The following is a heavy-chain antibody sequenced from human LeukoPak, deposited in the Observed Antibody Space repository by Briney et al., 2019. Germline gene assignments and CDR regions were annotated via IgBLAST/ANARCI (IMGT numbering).Heavy chain of an antibody. CDR2: INAGNGNT. D-gene: IGHD3-10*01. CDR1: GYTFASYA. CDR3: ASIYGSGSYPEI. J-gene: IGHJ4*02. V-gene: IGHV1-3*01. Sequence: ASVKVSCKASGYTFASYAMHWVRQAPGQRLEWMGWINAGNGNTKYSQKFQGRVTITRDTSASTAYMELSSLRSEDTAVYYCASIYGSGSYPEIWGQGTLVTVSS.